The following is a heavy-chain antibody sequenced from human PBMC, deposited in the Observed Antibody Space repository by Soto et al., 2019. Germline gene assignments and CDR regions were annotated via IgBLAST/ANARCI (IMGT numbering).Heavy chain of an antibody. V-gene: IGHV3-74*01. CDR2: IKSDGTSA. CDR3: VGWPF. CDR1: GFPFSSYW. J-gene: IGHJ4*02. D-gene: IGHD2-8*01. Sequence: EVQLVEAGGGLVQPGGSLRLSCAASGFPFSSYWMHWVRQAPGKGLVWVSRIKSDGTSASYADSVKGRFTVSRDNAKXXXXXXXXXXXXXXXXXXXXVGWPFWGQGTLVTVSS.